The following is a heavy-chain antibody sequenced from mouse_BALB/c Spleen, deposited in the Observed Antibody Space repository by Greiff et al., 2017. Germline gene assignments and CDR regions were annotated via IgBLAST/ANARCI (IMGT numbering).Heavy chain of an antibody. V-gene: IGHV3-6*02. J-gene: IGHJ3*01. CDR3: ASYYYGSSYAWFAY. D-gene: IGHD1-1*01. CDR2: ISYDGSN. Sequence: DVQLQESGPGLVKPSQSLSLTCSVTGYSITSGYYWNWIRQFPGNKLEWMGYISYDGSNNYNPSLKNRISITRDTSKNQFFLKLNSVTTEDTATYYCASYYYGSSYAWFAYWGQGTLVTVSA. CDR1: GYSITSGYY.